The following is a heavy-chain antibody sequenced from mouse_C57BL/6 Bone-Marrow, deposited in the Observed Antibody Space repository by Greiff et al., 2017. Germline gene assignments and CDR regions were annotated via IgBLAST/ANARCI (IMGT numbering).Heavy chain of an antibody. D-gene: IGHD3-3*01. CDR3: TTDVRAPFAY. J-gene: IGHJ3*01. CDR2: IDPENGDT. Sequence: EVQLQQSGAELVRPGASVKLSCTASGFNIKDDYMHRVKQRPEQGLEWIGWIDPENGDTEYASKFQGKATITADTSSNTAYLQLSSLTSEDTAVYYCTTDVRAPFAYWGQGTLVTVSA. V-gene: IGHV14-4*01. CDR1: GFNIKDDY.